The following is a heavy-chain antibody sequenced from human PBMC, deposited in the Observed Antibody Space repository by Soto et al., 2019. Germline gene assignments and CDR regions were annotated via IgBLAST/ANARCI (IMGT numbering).Heavy chain of an antibody. CDR3: ARDLGEWTNTTYYYYGMDV. D-gene: IGHD3-10*01. CDR2: IYYSGST. Sequence: PSETLSLTCTVSGGSISSGGYYWSWIRQHPGKGLEWIGYIYYSGSTHYNPSLKSRVTISVDTSKNQFSLKLSSVTAADTAVYYCARDLGEWTNTTYYYYGMDVWGQGTTVTVSS. CDR1: GGSISSGGYY. V-gene: IGHV4-31*03. J-gene: IGHJ6*02.